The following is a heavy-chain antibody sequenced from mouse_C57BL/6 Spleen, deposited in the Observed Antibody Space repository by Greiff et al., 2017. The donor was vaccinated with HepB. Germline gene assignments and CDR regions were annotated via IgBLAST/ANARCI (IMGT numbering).Heavy chain of an antibody. CDR1: GFTFSDYY. D-gene: IGHD1-1*01. CDR2: INYDGSST. V-gene: IGHV5-16*01. J-gene: IGHJ1*03. Sequence: EVKLMESEGGLVQPGSSMKLSCTASGFTFSDYYMAWVRQVPEKGLEWVANINYDGSSTYYLDSLKSRFIISRDNAKNILYLQMSSLKSEDTATYYCARVYGSSGYWYFDVWGTGTTVTVSS. CDR3: ARVYGSSGYWYFDV.